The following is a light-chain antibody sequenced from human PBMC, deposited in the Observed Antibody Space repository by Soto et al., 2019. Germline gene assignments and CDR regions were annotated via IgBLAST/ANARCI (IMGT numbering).Light chain of an antibody. J-gene: IGLJ1*01. CDR3: AVGHASLNGHV. Sequence: QCVLTQPLSASGTPGQTVTISCSGSSSNIGTSSVHWYKHLPGTAPKPLIYTNDQRPPGVPDRFSGSKSGTSAPLAISGFHFEKEANYYCAVGHASLNGHVSGAGTKVTVL. V-gene: IGLV1-44*01. CDR1: SSNIGTSS. CDR2: TND.